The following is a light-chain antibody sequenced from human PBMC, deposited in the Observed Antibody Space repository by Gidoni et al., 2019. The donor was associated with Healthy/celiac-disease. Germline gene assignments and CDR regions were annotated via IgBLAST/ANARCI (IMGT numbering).Light chain of an antibody. CDR1: QSVSSN. CDR3: QQYNNWPPFT. Sequence: EIVMTQSPATLSVSPGARATLSCRASQSVSSNLAWYQQKPGQAPRLLIYGASTRATGIPARFSGSGSGTKFSLTISSLQSEDFAVYYCQQYNNWPPFTFGPGTKVDIK. J-gene: IGKJ3*01. CDR2: GAS. V-gene: IGKV3-15*01.